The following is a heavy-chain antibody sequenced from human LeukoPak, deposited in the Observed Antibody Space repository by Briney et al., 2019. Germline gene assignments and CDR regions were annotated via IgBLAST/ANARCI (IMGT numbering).Heavy chain of an antibody. J-gene: IGHJ4*02. Sequence: PGGSLRLSCAASGITFSSYDMHWVRQAPGKGLEWVGLISYDGSNKYYADSVKGRFTISRDNSKNTLYLQMNSLRAEDTALYYCARYLSGTYSFDYWGQGTLVTVSS. CDR3: ARYLSGTYSFDY. CDR2: ISYDGSNK. D-gene: IGHD1-26*01. V-gene: IGHV3-30-3*01. CDR1: GITFSSYD.